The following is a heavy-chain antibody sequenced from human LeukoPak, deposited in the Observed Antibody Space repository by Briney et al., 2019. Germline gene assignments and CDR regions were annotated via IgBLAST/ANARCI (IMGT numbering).Heavy chain of an antibody. CDR2: INHSGST. J-gene: IGHJ4*02. CDR3: ARDSKY. Sequence: SETLSLTCAVYGGSFSGYYWSWIRQPPGKGLEWIGEINHSGSTNYNPSLKSRVTISVDTSKNQFSLKLSSVTAADTAVYYCARDSKYWGQGTLVTVSS. CDR1: GGSFSGYY. V-gene: IGHV4-34*01.